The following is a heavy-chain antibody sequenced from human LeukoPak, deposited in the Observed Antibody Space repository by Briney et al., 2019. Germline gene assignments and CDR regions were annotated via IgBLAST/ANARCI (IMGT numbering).Heavy chain of an antibody. CDR1: GYTFTGYY. Sequence: ASVKVSCKASGYTFTGYYMHWVRQAPGQGLEWMGWINPNSGGTNYAQKFQGRVTMTRDTSISTAHMELSRLRSDDTAVYYCARDSIAARLFYYYYYMDVWGKGTTVTVSS. J-gene: IGHJ6*03. V-gene: IGHV1-2*02. D-gene: IGHD6-6*01. CDR2: INPNSGGT. CDR3: ARDSIAARLFYYYYYMDV.